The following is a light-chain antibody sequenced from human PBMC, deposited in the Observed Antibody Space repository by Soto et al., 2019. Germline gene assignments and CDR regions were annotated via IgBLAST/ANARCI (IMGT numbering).Light chain of an antibody. CDR1: ISNIGAGYG. Sequence: QAVVTQPPSVSGAPGQRVTLSCTGSISNIGAGYGVHWYQQLPGRAPKLLVYDNTKRHSGVPDRFSGSKSGTSASLAITRLQADDEADYYCQSYDSSLSGVVFGGGTQLTVL. CDR3: QSYDSSLSGVV. J-gene: IGLJ2*01. CDR2: DNT. V-gene: IGLV1-40*01.